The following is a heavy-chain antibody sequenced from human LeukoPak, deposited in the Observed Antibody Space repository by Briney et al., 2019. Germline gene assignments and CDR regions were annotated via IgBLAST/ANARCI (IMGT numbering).Heavy chain of an antibody. CDR3: ARDDGPFDY. Sequence: GRSLRFSCAASGFTFSSYGMHWVRQAPGKGLEWVAVIWYDGSNKYYADSVKGRFTISRDNSKNTLYLQMNSLRAEDTAVYYCARDDGPFDYWGQGTLVTVSS. CDR2: IWYDGSNK. D-gene: IGHD4-17*01. CDR1: GFTFSSYG. V-gene: IGHV3-33*01. J-gene: IGHJ4*02.